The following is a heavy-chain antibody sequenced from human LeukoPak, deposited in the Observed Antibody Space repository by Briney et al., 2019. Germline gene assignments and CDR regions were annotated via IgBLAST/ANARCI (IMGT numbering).Heavy chain of an antibody. CDR3: SGWFGDKSDAFDI. Sequence: GGSLRLSCAASGFTFSSYSMNWVRQAPGKGLEWVSSISSSSSCIYYADSVKGRFTISRDNAKNSLYLQMNSLRAEDTAVYYCSGWFGDKSDAFDIWGQGTMVTVSS. CDR1: GFTFSSYS. J-gene: IGHJ3*02. V-gene: IGHV3-21*01. D-gene: IGHD3-10*01. CDR2: ISSSSSCI.